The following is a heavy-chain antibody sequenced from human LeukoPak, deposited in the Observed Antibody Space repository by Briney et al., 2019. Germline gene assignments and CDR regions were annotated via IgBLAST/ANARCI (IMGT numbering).Heavy chain of an antibody. J-gene: IGHJ3*02. CDR2: IKGDGSVK. D-gene: IGHD3-10*01. Sequence: GGSLRLSCAASGFTFSNYWMTWVRQAPGKGLEWVANIKGDGSVKNYVDSVKDRFTISRDNDKKLLYLQMNSLRVEDTAIYYCARDLDVLPRGVEWYDANDMWGQGTAVTVSS. V-gene: IGHV3-7*01. CDR3: ARDLDVLPRGVEWYDANDM. CDR1: GFTFSNYW.